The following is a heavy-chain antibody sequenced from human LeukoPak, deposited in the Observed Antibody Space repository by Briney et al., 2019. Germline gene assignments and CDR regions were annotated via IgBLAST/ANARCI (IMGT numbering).Heavy chain of an antibody. CDR3: ARVQSSSVLLWFGELGSDFAFDI. D-gene: IGHD3-10*01. J-gene: IGHJ3*02. V-gene: IGHV1-2*02. Sequence: ASVKVSCKASGYTFTGYYMHWVRQAPGQGLEWMGWINPNSGGTNYAQKFQGRVTMTRDTSISTAYMELSRLRSDDTAVYYCARVQSSSVLLWFGELGSDFAFDIWGQGTMVTVSS. CDR2: INPNSGGT. CDR1: GYTFTGYY.